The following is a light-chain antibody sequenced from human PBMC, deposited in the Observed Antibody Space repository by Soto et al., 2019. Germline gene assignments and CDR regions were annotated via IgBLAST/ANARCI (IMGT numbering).Light chain of an antibody. Sequence: DIVMTQSPDSLAVSLGERATINCKSSQSVFYSYISKNNLAWYQHKPGQPPKLLIYWASTRESGVPDRFSGSGSGTDFSLTISCLQAEDVAVYYCQQYYSTPALSFGGGTKVEIK. CDR2: WAS. J-gene: IGKJ4*01. V-gene: IGKV4-1*01. CDR3: QQYYSTPALS. CDR1: QSVFYSYISKNN.